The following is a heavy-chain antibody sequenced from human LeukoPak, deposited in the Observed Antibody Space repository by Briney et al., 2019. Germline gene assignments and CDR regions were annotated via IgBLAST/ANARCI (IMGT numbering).Heavy chain of an antibody. Sequence: SETLSLTCTVSGASIRSHYWSWIRQPAGKGLEWIGRVYNSDTHYNPSLKSRVTLSVDASKNQVSLRLTSVTAADTAVYYCARVFVQRVLGYSYGFERLLAFDYWGQGTLVTVSS. D-gene: IGHD5-18*01. V-gene: IGHV4-4*07. CDR2: VYNSDT. J-gene: IGHJ4*02. CDR1: GASIRSHY. CDR3: ARVFVQRVLGYSYGFERLLAFDY.